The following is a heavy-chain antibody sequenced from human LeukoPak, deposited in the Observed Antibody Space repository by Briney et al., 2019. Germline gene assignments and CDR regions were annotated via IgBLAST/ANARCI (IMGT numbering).Heavy chain of an antibody. J-gene: IGHJ4*02. V-gene: IGHV4-34*12. CDR2: IFYSGST. D-gene: IGHD4-17*01. CDR1: GGSFGGYY. Sequence: PSETLSLTCAVYGGSFGGYYWSWIRQPPGKGLEWIGSIFYSGSTYYNPSLNSRVTISIDTSENQFSLRLSSVTAADTAVYYCARQMNTVTADYWGQGTLVTVSS. CDR3: ARQMNTVTADY.